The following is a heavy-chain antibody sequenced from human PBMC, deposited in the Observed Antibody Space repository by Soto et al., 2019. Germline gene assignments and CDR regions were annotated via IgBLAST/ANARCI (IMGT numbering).Heavy chain of an antibody. CDR1: GVSTSNHY. Sequence: SETLALTCSVSGVSTSNHYWTWIRKPPGQGPEWIGCIYYRGTTNYNASFNSRVTISVDTSKNQFSLKLTSVTTADTAVYYCARGGGSPYHDHEFDYWGQGILVTVSS. CDR3: ARGGGSPYHDHEFDY. CDR2: IYYRGTT. D-gene: IGHD2-2*01. J-gene: IGHJ4*02. V-gene: IGHV4-59*11.